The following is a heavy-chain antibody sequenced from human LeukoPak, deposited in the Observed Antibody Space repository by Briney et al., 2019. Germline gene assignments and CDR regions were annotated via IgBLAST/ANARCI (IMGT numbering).Heavy chain of an antibody. CDR1: GGSISSYY. Sequence: SETLSLTCTVSGGSISSYYWSWIRQPPGKGLEWIGYIYYSGSTNYNPSLKSRVTISVDTSKNQFSLKLSSVTAADTAVYYCARPIAAMLHHAFDIWGQGTMVTVSS. V-gene: IGHV4-59*12. J-gene: IGHJ3*02. CDR3: ARPIAAMLHHAFDI. CDR2: IYYSGST. D-gene: IGHD6-13*01.